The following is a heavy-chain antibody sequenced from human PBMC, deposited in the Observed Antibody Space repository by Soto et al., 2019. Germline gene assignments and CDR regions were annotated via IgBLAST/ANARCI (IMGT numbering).Heavy chain of an antibody. D-gene: IGHD4-17*01. V-gene: IGHV1-18*01. CDR3: ARPSTSYGDYGWSLAY. CDR1: GYPFGGYA. Sequence: QVQLVQSGAEVKKPGASVKVSCKASGYPFGGYAIGWVRQAPGQGLEWMGWVSAHTGDSGCAQRFQGRVTLTTETSTSTAYMELRGLRSDDTAVYYCARPSTSYGDYGWSLAYWGQGTLVTVSS. J-gene: IGHJ4*02. CDR2: VSAHTGDS.